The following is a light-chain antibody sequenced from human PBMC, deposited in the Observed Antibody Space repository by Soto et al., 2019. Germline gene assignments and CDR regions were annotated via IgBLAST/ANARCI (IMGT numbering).Light chain of an antibody. Sequence: IVMSQSPATLSLSLGDRATLSCRASQSVSSYLAWYQQKPGQAPRLLIYDASNRATGIPSRFSGSGSGTDFTLTISSLEPEDFAVYYCQQYGSSPMTFGQGTRLEIK. V-gene: IGKV3-11*01. J-gene: IGKJ5*01. CDR3: QQYGSSPMT. CDR2: DAS. CDR1: QSVSSY.